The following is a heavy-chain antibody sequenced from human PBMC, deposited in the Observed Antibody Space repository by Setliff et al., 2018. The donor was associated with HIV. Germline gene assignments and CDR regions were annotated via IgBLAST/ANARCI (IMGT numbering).Heavy chain of an antibody. J-gene: IGHJ4*02. V-gene: IGHV4-61*02. CDR2: IHTSGST. CDR1: GGSISSGSYY. CDR3: ASSSPQLSGYWYYFDY. D-gene: IGHD3-22*01. Sequence: PSETLSLTCTVSGGSISSGSYYWSWVRQPAGKGLEWIGRIHTSGSTNYNPSLKSRVTISVDTSKNQFSLKLSSVTAADTAVYYCASSSPQLSGYWYYFDYWGQGTLVTVSS.